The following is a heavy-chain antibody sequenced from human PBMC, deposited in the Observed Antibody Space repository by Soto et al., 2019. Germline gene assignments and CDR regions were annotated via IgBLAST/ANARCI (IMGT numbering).Heavy chain of an antibody. CDR1: GFSFSNYA. CDR3: ARDRERDAWYEDY. J-gene: IGHJ4*02. CDR2: ISGRDDST. D-gene: IGHD6-13*01. Sequence: EVQLLGSGGDLVQPGGSLRLSCVASGFSFSNYARSWVRQVPGKGVEWVSVISGRDDSTYYADSVKGRFTISRDNSKNKLYLQMNSLRAEDTAIYYSARDRERDAWYEDYWGQGTLVTVSS. V-gene: IGHV3-23*01.